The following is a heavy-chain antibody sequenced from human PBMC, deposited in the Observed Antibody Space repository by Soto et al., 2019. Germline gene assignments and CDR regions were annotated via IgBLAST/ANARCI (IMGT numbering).Heavy chain of an antibody. J-gene: IGHJ3*02. Sequence: EPQLLESGGGLGHPGGSLRLSCAASGFTFSSYGMSWVRQAPGKGLEWVAAISGSGVSTYYADSVTGRSTISRDNSKKTVDLQMNSLRAEDTAVYYCAKFYCISTMCQAPAAKSTGGFEIWGQGTLVTVSS. CDR3: AKFYCISTMCQAPAAKSTGGFEI. CDR1: GFTFSSYG. CDR2: ISGSGVST. V-gene: IGHV3-23*01. D-gene: IGHD2-2*01.